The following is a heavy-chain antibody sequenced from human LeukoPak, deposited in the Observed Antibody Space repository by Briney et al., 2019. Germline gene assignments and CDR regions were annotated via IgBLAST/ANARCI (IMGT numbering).Heavy chain of an antibody. J-gene: IGHJ4*02. Sequence: GGSLRLSCAASGFTFSSYGMSWVRQAPGEGLEWASAISGSGDSTYYADSVKGRFTISRDNSKNTLYLQMNSLRAEDTAVYYCASPATGYSSGWYDVGYWGQGTLVTVSS. CDR1: GFTFSSYG. CDR2: ISGSGDST. D-gene: IGHD6-19*01. V-gene: IGHV3-23*01. CDR3: ASPATGYSSGWYDVGY.